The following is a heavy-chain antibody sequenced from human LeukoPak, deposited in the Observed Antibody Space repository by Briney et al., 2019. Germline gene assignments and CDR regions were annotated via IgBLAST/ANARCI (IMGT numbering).Heavy chain of an antibody. V-gene: IGHV3-30*04. CDR1: GFTLNNYA. CDR2: LSFDGTHE. D-gene: IGHD3-22*01. J-gene: IGHJ4*02. CDR3: AKDTGFDYYDSSGTDH. Sequence: GGSLRLSCVASGFTLNNYAMHWVRQAPGKGLEWVAVLSFDGTHEPYADSVRGRFTISRDDAQNTLFLQMSGLRADDTAVYFCAKDTGFDYYDSSGTDHWGQGTQVIVSS.